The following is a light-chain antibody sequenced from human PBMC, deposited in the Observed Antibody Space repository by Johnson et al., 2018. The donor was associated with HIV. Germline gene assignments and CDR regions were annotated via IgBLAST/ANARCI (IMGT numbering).Light chain of an antibody. CDR3: GTWDSSLSAYYV. Sequence: QSVLTQPPSVSAAPGQKVTISCSGSSSNIGNNYVSWYQQLPGTAPKLLIYDNNKRPSGIPDRFSGSKSGTSATLGITGLQTGAEADYYFGTWDSSLSAYYVFGTGTKVTVL. CDR1: SSNIGNNY. CDR2: DNN. J-gene: IGLJ1*01. V-gene: IGLV1-51*01.